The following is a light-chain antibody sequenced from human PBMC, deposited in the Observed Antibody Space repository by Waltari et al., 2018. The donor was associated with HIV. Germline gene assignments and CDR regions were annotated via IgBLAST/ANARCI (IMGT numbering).Light chain of an antibody. CDR2: SNK. V-gene: IGLV1-44*01. CDR3: AAWDDSLNGWV. Sequence: QSVLTQPSSASGTPGQRVAISCSGSSSNIESNTVTWYQQLPGTAPKLLVYSNKQRPSGVPDRISGSKSGTSASMAISGLQSEDEADYYCAAWDDSLNGWVFGGGTKLTVL. J-gene: IGLJ3*02. CDR1: SSNIESNT.